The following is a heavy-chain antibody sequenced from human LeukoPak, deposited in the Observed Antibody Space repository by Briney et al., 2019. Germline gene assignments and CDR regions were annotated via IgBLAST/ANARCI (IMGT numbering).Heavy chain of an antibody. CDR1: GYTFTGYY. CDR2: INPNSGGT. D-gene: IGHD6-19*01. CDR3: AREKYSSGWYYFDY. V-gene: IGHV1-2*06. Sequence: ASVKVSCKASGYTFTGYYMHWVRQAPGQGLEWMGRINPNSGGTNYAQKFQGRVTMTRDTPISTAYMELSRLRSDDTAVYYCAREKYSSGWYYFDYWGQGTLVTVSS. J-gene: IGHJ4*02.